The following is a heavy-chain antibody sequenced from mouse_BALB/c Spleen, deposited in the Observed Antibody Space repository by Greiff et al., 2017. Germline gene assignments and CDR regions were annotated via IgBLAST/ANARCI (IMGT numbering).Heavy chain of an antibody. D-gene: IGHD3-2*01. CDR2: IWAGGST. J-gene: IGHJ4*01. Sequence: VQLQQSGPGLVAPSQSLSITCTVSGFSLTSYGVHWVRQPPGKGLEWLGVIWAGGSTNYNSALMSRLSISKDNSKSQVFLKMNSLQTDDTAMYYCARDGTARAVYCYAMDYWGQGTAVTGSS. CDR3: ARDGTARAVYCYAMDY. CDR1: GFSLTSYG. V-gene: IGHV2-9*02.